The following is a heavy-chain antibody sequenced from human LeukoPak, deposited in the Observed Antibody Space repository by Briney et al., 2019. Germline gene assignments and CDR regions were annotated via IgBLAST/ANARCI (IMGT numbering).Heavy chain of an antibody. V-gene: IGHV3-21*01. CDR1: GFTFSSYA. D-gene: IGHD3-22*01. CDR3: ARDLVYYDSSGYPNSNWFDP. J-gene: IGHJ5*02. Sequence: PGGSLKLSCAASGFTFSSYAMSWVRQAPGKGLEWVSSISSSSSYIYYADSVKGRFTISRDNAKNSLYLQMNSLRAEDTAVYYCARDLVYYDSSGYPNSNWFDPWGQGTLVTVSS. CDR2: ISSSSSYI.